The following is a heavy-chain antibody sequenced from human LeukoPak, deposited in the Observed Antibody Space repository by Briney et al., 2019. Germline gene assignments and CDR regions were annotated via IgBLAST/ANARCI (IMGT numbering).Heavy chain of an antibody. CDR1: GFTFSSYE. CDR3: ARVGYYYGSGSLKNYYYYYMDV. V-gene: IGHV3-48*03. J-gene: IGHJ6*03. CDR2: ISSSGSTI. D-gene: IGHD3-10*01. Sequence: GGSLRLSCAASGFTFSSYEMNWVRQAPGKGLEWVSYISSSGSTIYYADSVKGRFTISRDNAKNSLYLQMNSLRAEDTAVYYCARVGYYYGSGSLKNYYYYYMDVWGKGTTVTISS.